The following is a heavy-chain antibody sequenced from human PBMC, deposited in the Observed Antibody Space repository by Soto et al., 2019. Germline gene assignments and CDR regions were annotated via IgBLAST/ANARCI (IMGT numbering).Heavy chain of an antibody. J-gene: IGHJ6*02. CDR2: INYSGST. Sequence: SETLSLTCAVYGGSFSGCYWSWIRQPPGKGLEWIGEINYSGSTNYNPSLKSRVTISVDTSKNQFSLKLSSVTAADTAVYYCARPTRQWLGLRYYYGMDVWGQGTTVTVSS. CDR3: ARPTRQWLGLRYYYGMDV. V-gene: IGHV4-34*01. D-gene: IGHD6-19*01. CDR1: GGSFSGCY.